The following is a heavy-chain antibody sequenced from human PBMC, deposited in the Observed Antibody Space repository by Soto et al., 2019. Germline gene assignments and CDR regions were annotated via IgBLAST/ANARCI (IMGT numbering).Heavy chain of an antibody. CDR2: ISGNGGST. CDR1: GFTFGNFA. D-gene: IGHD2-21*01. Sequence: EVHLLDSGGGLAQPGGSLKLSCATSGFTFGNFAMSWVRQAPGKGMEWVSAISGNGGSTYYADSVKGRFTISRDNSKNTLYLNMTSLPAEDTAVYFCAKLRAKRQIAVPFDYWGQGSLVTVAS. J-gene: IGHJ4*02. V-gene: IGHV3-23*01. CDR3: AKLRAKRQIAVPFDY.